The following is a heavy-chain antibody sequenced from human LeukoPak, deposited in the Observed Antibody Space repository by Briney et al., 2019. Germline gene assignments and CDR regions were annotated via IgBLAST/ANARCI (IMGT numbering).Heavy chain of an antibody. CDR2: IYSGGST. J-gene: IGHJ4*02. CDR1: GFIVTRNY. V-gene: IGHV3-53*01. Sequence: GGSLRLSCAASGFIVTRNYMSWVRQAPGKGLEWVSVIYSGGSTYFADSVKGRFTISRDNSKNTVYLQMNSLRTEDTAVYYCAKDKNGGNTFDYWGQGTLVTVSS. D-gene: IGHD4-23*01. CDR3: AKDKNGGNTFDY.